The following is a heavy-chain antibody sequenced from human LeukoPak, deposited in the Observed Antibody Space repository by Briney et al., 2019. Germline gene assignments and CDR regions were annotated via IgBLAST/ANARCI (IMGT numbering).Heavy chain of an antibody. CDR1: GGSISSSSYY. CDR2: IYYSGST. CDR3: VKSGGYGLIDY. J-gene: IGHJ4*02. V-gene: IGHV4-39*01. Sequence: SETLSLTCTVSGGSISSSSYYWGWIRQPPGKGLEWIGSIYYSGSTYYNPSLKSRVTISVDTSKNQFSLKLSSVSAADTAMYYCVKSGGYGLIDYWGQGTLVTVSS. D-gene: IGHD6-19*01.